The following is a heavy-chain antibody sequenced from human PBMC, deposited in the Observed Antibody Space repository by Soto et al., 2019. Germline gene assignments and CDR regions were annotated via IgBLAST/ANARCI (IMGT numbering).Heavy chain of an antibody. CDR1: GYTFTGYY. V-gene: IGHV1-2*02. D-gene: IGHD2-2*01. J-gene: IGHJ6*02. Sequence: GASVKVSCKASGYTFTGYYIHWVRQAPGQGLEWMGWINPNSGGTNYAQKFQGRVTMTRDTSISTAYMELSRLRSDDTAVYYCARTSALNIVVVPAANYYYYGMDVWGQGTTVTVSS. CDR2: INPNSGGT. CDR3: ARTSALNIVVVPAANYYYYGMDV.